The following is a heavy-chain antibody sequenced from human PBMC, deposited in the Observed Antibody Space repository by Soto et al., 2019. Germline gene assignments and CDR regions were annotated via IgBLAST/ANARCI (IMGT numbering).Heavy chain of an antibody. J-gene: IGHJ4*02. D-gene: IGHD5-18*01. CDR3: ARDNGYAYGYDDY. CDR2: MHTKSGGT. CDR1: GYTFNGYY. V-gene: IGHV1-2*02. Sequence: ASVNVSCKASGYTFNGYYIHWVRQAPGQGREWMGWMHTKSGGTNYARKFQDRVTMTRDTSISTAYMELRRLRSDDTAVYYCARDNGYAYGYDDYWGQGALVTVSS.